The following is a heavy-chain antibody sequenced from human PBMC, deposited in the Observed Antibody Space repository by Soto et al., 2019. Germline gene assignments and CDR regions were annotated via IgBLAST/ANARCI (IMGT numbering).Heavy chain of an antibody. CDR3: ARAPVYNWNAGYYYYGMDV. D-gene: IGHD1-1*01. CDR2: IIPIFGTA. CDR1: GGTFSSYA. J-gene: IGHJ6*02. V-gene: IGHV1-69*06. Sequence: ASVKVSCKASGGTFSSYAISWVRQAPGQGLEWMGGIIPIFGTANYAQKFQGRVTITADKSTSTAYMELSSLRSEDTAVYYCARAPVYNWNAGYYYYGMDVWGQGTTVTVSS.